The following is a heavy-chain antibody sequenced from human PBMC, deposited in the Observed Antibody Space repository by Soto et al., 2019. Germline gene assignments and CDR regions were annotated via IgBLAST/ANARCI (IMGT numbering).Heavy chain of an antibody. Sequence: SLTCTVSGGSIYTGGFYWSWILQLPGKGLEWLGYIYYTGSTQYTPSLKSRLSISTDTSDNQFSLRLNSVTAADTAVYYCATSLVTSRARVDYWGQGTPVTVSS. V-gene: IGHV4-31*03. CDR3: ATSLVTSRARVDY. CDR2: IYYTGST. D-gene: IGHD1-26*01. J-gene: IGHJ4*02. CDR1: GGSIYTGGFY.